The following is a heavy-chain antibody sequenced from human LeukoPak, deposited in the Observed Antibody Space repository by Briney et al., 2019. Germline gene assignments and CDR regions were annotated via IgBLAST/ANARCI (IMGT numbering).Heavy chain of an antibody. D-gene: IGHD1-7*01. J-gene: IGHJ4*02. Sequence: GGSLRLSCAASGFTFSDYYMSWIRQAPGKGLEWVPYISSSGNYANYADSVKGRFTISRDNGKKSLNLQMESLRAEDMAVYYCARVGRTSIGFDYWGQGTVVTVSS. CDR3: ARVGRTSIGFDY. CDR1: GFTFSDYY. V-gene: IGHV3-11*05. CDR2: ISSSGNYA.